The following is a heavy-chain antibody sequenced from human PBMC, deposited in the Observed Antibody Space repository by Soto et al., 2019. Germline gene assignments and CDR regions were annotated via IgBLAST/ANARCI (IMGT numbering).Heavy chain of an antibody. D-gene: IGHD2-2*01. V-gene: IGHV3-48*01. J-gene: IGHJ4*02. CDR3: ARDSRYQLLSPKKYYFDY. CDR1: GFTFSSYS. CDR2: ISSSSSTI. Sequence: GGSLRLSCAASGFTFSSYSMNWVRQAPGKGLEWVSYISSSSSTIYYADSVKGRFTISRDNAKNSLYLQMNSLRAEDTAVYYCARDSRYQLLSPKKYYFDYWGQGTLVTISS.